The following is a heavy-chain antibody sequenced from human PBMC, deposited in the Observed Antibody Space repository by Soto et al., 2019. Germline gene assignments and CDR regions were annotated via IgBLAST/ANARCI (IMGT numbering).Heavy chain of an antibody. V-gene: IGHV1-2*04. CDR3: AREAMVRGVTKYYFDC. CDR1: GYTFTGYY. Sequence: ASVKVSCKASGYTFTGYYMHWVRQAPGQGLEWMGWINPNSGGTNYAQKFLGWVTMTRDTSISTAYMELSRLRSDDTAVYYCAREAMVRGVTKYYFDCWGQGTLVTVSS. D-gene: IGHD3-10*01. CDR2: INPNSGGT. J-gene: IGHJ4*02.